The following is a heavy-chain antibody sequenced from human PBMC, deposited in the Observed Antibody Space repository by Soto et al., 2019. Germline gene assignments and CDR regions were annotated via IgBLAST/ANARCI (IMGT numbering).Heavy chain of an antibody. CDR3: VKVRGYVPNYYGMDV. CDR1: GFTFSSYG. CDR2: ISYDESKK. V-gene: IGHV3-30*18. D-gene: IGHD5-12*01. J-gene: IGHJ6*02. Sequence: QVQLVESGGGVVQPGRSLRLSCAASGFTFSSYGIHWVRQAPGKGLEWVALISYDESKKYYADYVKGRFTISSDNSKNTLFLQMNSLRAEDTAVYYCVKVRGYVPNYYGMDVWGQGTTVTVSS.